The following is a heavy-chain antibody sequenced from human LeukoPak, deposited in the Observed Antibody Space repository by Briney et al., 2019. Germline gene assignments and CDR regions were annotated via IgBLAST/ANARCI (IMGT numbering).Heavy chain of an antibody. Sequence: PGGSLRLSCAASGFTFSSYEMNWVRQAPGKGLEWVSYISSSGNTIYYADSVKGRLTISRDNAKNSLYLQMNSLRAEDTAVYYCARVNDYGDYGDFQHWGQGTLVTVSS. V-gene: IGHV3-48*03. D-gene: IGHD4-17*01. CDR1: GFTFSSYE. CDR3: ARVNDYGDYGDFQH. J-gene: IGHJ1*01. CDR2: ISSSGNTI.